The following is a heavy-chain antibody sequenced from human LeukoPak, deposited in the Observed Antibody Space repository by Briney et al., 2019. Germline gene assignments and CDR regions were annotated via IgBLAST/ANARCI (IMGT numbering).Heavy chain of an antibody. D-gene: IGHD2-2*01. CDR1: GFTFSSYA. J-gene: IGHJ4*02. Sequence: GGSLRLSCAASGFTFSSYAMHWVRQAPGKGLEWVAVISYDGSNKYYADSVKGRFTISRDNSKNTLYLQMNSLRAEDTAVFYCAREVIVVVPAAMGTHFDYWGQGTLVTVSS. CDR3: AREVIVVVPAAMGTHFDY. V-gene: IGHV3-30*01. CDR2: ISYDGSNK.